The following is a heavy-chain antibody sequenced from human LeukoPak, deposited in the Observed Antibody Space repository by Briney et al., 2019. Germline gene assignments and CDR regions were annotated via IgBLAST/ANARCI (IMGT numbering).Heavy chain of an antibody. D-gene: IGHD3-22*01. J-gene: IGHJ3*02. CDR2: IYYSGST. Sequence: SETLSLTCAVSSGSISSSSYYWGWIRQPPGKGLEWIGSIYYSGSTYYNPSLKSRVTLSVDTSKNQFSLKLRSVTAADTAAYYCARQERGYDGSGHRAFDIWGQGTMVTISS. V-gene: IGHV4-39*01. CDR1: SGSISSSSYY. CDR3: ARQERGYDGSGHRAFDI.